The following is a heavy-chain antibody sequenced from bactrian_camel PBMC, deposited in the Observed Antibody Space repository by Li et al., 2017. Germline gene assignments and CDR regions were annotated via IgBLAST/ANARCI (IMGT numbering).Heavy chain of an antibody. Sequence: DVQLVESGGGLVQPGGSLRLSCAASGFIFSSAYGTWVRQAPGKGLEWVSAINSGGGSTYYADSVKGRFSISRDNAKNTLYLQLNSLKTEDTAVYYCVREWDDDTWSFNYWGQGTQVTVS. CDR1: GFIFSSAY. CDR3: VREWDDDTWSFNY. D-gene: IGHD2*01. J-gene: IGHJ4*01. CDR2: INSGGGST. V-gene: IGHV3S40*01.